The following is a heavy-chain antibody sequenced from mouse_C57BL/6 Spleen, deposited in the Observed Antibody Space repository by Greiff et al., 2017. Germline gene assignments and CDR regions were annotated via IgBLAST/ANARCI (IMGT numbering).Heavy chain of an antibody. CDR3: ARGTGTGLDY. Sequence: VQLQQPGAELVMPGASVKLSCKASGYTFTSYWMHWVKQRPGQGLEWIGEIDPSDSYTNYNQKFKGKSTLTVDKSSSTAYMQLSSLTSEDSAVYYCARGTGTGLDYWGQGTTLTVSS. J-gene: IGHJ2*01. V-gene: IGHV1-69*01. D-gene: IGHD4-1*01. CDR1: GYTFTSYW. CDR2: IDPSDSYT.